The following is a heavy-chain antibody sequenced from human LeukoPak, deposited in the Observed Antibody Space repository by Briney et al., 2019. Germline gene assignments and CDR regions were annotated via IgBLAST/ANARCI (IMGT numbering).Heavy chain of an antibody. CDR1: GFTFSSYW. D-gene: IGHD3-10*01. CDR3: AKDRRLWFGQLLIDS. CDR2: ISRDGENT. J-gene: IGHJ4*02. V-gene: IGHV3-23*01. Sequence: GGSLRLSCAASGFTFSSYWMSWVRQAPGKGLEWVAVISRDGENTHYADSVKGRFTISRVNSERTVYMQMNSLRAEDTALYYCAKDRRLWFGQLLIDSWGQGTLVTVSS.